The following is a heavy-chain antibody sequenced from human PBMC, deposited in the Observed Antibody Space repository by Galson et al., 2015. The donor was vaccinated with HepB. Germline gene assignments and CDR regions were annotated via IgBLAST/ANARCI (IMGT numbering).Heavy chain of an antibody. D-gene: IGHD5/OR15-5a*01. V-gene: IGHV3-30*04. CDR3: ARDVYNYEGMGSMDV. CDR2: ISIDGSRQ. Sequence: LRLSCAVSGFIFSGHAMHWVRQAPGKGLEWVAVISIDGSRQYYADSVKGRFTISRDNSKNTLYLQMNILRAEDTAIYYCARDVYNYEGMGSMDVWGQGTTVTVSS. J-gene: IGHJ6*02. CDR1: GFIFSGHA.